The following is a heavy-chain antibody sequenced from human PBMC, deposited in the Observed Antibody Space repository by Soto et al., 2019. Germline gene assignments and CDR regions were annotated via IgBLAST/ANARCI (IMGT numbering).Heavy chain of an antibody. Sequence: GGSLRLSCAASGFTFSSYGMHWVRQAPGKGLVWVSHINSGGNITPYPDSVRGRFTISRDNSKNTLYLDMHSLTTDDTAVYFCARSLWSPYFYYGLDVWGQGTTVTVSS. CDR3: ARSLWSPYFYYGLDV. V-gene: IGHV3-74*01. J-gene: IGHJ6*02. CDR1: GFTFSSYG. CDR2: INSGGNIT. D-gene: IGHD2-21*01.